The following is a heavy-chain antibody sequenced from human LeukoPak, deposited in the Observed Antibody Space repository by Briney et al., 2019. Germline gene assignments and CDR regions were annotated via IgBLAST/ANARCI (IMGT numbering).Heavy chain of an antibody. CDR3: AKKVVVGATSPYSDFQD. D-gene: IGHD1-26*01. CDR1: GFTFSNYW. V-gene: IGHV3-23*01. Sequence: GGSLRLSCATSGFTFSNYWMNWVRQAPGKGLEWVSVISGSGVTTHYAGSVKGRFSISRDNSKNTLYLQMNSLRAEDTALYYCAKKVVVGATSPYSDFQDWGQGTLVTVSS. J-gene: IGHJ1*01. CDR2: ISGSGVTT.